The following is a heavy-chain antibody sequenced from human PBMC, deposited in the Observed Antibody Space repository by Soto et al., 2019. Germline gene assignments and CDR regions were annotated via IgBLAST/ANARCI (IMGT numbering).Heavy chain of an antibody. Sequence: GESLKISCKGSGYSFTSYWIGWVRQMPGKGLEWMGIIYPGDSDTRYSPSFQGQVTISADKSISTAYLQWSSLKASDTAMYYCARLFNLAAAGTLYSSGWYYYYYGMDVWGQGTTVTVSS. CDR1: GYSFTSYW. J-gene: IGHJ6*02. D-gene: IGHD6-13*01. V-gene: IGHV5-51*01. CDR3: ARLFNLAAAGTLYSSGWYYYYYGMDV. CDR2: IYPGDSDT.